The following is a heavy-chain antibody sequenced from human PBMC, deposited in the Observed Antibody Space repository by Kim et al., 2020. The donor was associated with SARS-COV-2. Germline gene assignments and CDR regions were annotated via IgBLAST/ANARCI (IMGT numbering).Heavy chain of an antibody. J-gene: IGHJ4*02. V-gene: IGHV3-33*01. CDR3: ARDFTADYFDY. Sequence: KNNYAEPVKGRFIVSRDNSNNPLYLQVNSLKAEDTAVYYCARDFTADYFDYWGQGTLVTVSS. D-gene: IGHD2-21*02. CDR2: KN.